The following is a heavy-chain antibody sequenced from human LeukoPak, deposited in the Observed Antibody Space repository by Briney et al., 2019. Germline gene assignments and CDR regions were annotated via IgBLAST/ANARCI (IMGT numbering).Heavy chain of an antibody. V-gene: IGHV3-23*01. Sequence: GGSLRLSCAASGFTFRSYAMSWVRQAPGKGLEWVSGIGSGGDITYYADSVKGRFTFSRDNSKNTLYLQMNSLRAEDTAVYYCAKGCSGGGCSRRHFDYWGQGTLVTVSS. CDR2: IGSGGDIT. J-gene: IGHJ4*02. CDR1: GFTFRSYA. D-gene: IGHD2-15*01. CDR3: AKGCSGGGCSRRHFDY.